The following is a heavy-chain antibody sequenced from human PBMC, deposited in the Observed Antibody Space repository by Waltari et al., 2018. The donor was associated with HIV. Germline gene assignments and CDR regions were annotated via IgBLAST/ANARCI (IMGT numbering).Heavy chain of an antibody. Sequence: QLQVQESGPGLGKPSETLSLTCTVSGGSISSREYYWGWIRQPPGKGLEWIGMIFYSGNTYSNPSLKSRVTISVDTSKSQFSLNLSSVTAADTAVYYCARQWLALYFDYWGQGTLVTVSS. CDR1: GGSISSREYY. CDR2: IFYSGNT. CDR3: ARQWLALYFDY. D-gene: IGHD6-19*01. V-gene: IGHV4-39*07. J-gene: IGHJ4*02.